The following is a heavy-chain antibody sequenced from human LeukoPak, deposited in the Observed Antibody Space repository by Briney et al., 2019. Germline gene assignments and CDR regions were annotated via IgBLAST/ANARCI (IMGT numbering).Heavy chain of an antibody. D-gene: IGHD6-19*01. V-gene: IGHV3-23*01. CDR1: GFTFSTYS. CDR2: VSGSGGNT. J-gene: IGHJ4*02. CDR3: ARGYSSGLYYFDY. Sequence: GGSLRLSCAGSGFTFSTYSMSWVRQAPGKGLEWVSTVSGSGGNTYYADSVKGRFTISRDNAKNTLYLQMNSLRAEDTAVYYCARGYSSGLYYFDYWGQGTLVTVSS.